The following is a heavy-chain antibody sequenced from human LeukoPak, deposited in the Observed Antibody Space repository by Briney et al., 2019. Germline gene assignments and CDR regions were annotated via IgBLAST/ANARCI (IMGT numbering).Heavy chain of an antibody. CDR2: IWYDGSNK. CDR3: ARDGCSGGSCWGRYYYYGMDV. D-gene: IGHD2-15*01. CDR1: GFTFSSYG. V-gene: IGHV3-33*01. Sequence: GRSLRLSCAASGFTFSSYGMHWVRQAPGKGLEWVAVIWYDGSNKYYADSVKGRFTISRDNSKNTLYLQMNSLRAEDTAVYYCARDGCSGGSCWGRYYYYGMDVWGQGTTVTVSS. J-gene: IGHJ6*02.